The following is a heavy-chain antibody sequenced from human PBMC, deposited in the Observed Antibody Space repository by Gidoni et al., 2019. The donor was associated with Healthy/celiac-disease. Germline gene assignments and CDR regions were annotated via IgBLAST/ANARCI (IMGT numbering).Heavy chain of an antibody. CDR1: VYSLTTYS. CDR2: FVPSSTYT. Sequence: EVQLVQSGAEVKKPGESLRSSCKGSVYSLTTYSISWVGQMPGKDLEWMGRFVPSSTYTNYNPAFEGRVTITASKYTSTAYLQWISLKASDAAVYYCASNIVVVPAAPVDIWGQGTMVTVSS. CDR3: ASNIVVVPAAPVDI. J-gene: IGHJ3*02. V-gene: IGHV5-10-1*03. D-gene: IGHD2-2*01.